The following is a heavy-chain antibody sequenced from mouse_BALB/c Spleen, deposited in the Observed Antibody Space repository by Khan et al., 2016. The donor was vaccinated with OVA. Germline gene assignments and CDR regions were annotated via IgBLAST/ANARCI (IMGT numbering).Heavy chain of an antibody. Sequence: QVQLKESGPEVVRPGVSVKISCKGSGYTFTDYAMHWVKQSHAKSLEWIGLISTYSGNTNYKQKFKGKATMTVDKSSSTAYMELARLTSEDSAIYYCTRPAYDGYCDYWGQGTTLTVSS. CDR1: GYTFTDYA. V-gene: IGHV1S137*01. D-gene: IGHD2-3*01. CDR3: TRPAYDGYCDY. J-gene: IGHJ2*01. CDR2: ISTYSGNT.